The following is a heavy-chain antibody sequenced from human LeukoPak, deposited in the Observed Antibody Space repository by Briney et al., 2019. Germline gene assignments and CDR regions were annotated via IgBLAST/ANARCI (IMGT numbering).Heavy chain of an antibody. CDR3: TRVGYIDEGIDY. CDR2: ISSSSSYI. D-gene: IGHD5-24*01. Sequence: GGSLRLSCAASGFTFSSYSMNWVRQAPGKGLEWVSSISSSSSYIYYADSVKGRFTISRDNAKNSLYLQMNSLRAEDTTIYYCTRVGYIDEGIDYWGQGTLVTVSS. CDR1: GFTFSSYS. J-gene: IGHJ4*02. V-gene: IGHV3-21*01.